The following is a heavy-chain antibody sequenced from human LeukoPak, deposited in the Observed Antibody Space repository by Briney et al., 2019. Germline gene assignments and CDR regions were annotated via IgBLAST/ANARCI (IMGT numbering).Heavy chain of an antibody. V-gene: IGHV1-18*01. CDR3: ARDYSSGWPNFDY. J-gene: IGHJ4*02. D-gene: IGHD6-19*01. Sequence: ASVKVSCKASGYTFTSYGISWVRQAPGQGLEWMGWTSTYNGNTNYAQKVQGRVTMTTDTSTSTAYMELRSLRSDDTAVYYCARDYSSGWPNFDYWGQGTLVTVSS. CDR2: TSTYNGNT. CDR1: GYTFTSYG.